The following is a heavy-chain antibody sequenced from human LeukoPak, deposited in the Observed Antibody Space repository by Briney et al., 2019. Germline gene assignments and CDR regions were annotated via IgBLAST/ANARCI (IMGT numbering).Heavy chain of an antibody. J-gene: IGHJ6*02. CDR2: IRGDGGST. V-gene: IGHV3-43*02. CDR3: AKAYGMDV. CDR1: GFNFGDYA. Sequence: PGGSLRLSCAASGFNFGDYAMHWVRQPPGKGLEWVSPIRGDGGSTYYADSVKGRFTISRDNNKNSLYLQMNSLRTEDTALYYCAKAYGMDVWGQGATVTVSS.